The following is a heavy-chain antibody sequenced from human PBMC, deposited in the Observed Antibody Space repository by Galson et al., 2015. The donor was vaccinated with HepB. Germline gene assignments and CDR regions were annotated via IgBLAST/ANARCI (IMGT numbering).Heavy chain of an antibody. CDR3: ARTSYCSSTSCYFSGTYNFDY. J-gene: IGHJ4*02. V-gene: IGHV4-39*01. Sequence: SETLSLTCTVSGGSISSRSFYWGWIRQPPGKGLEWIGSIHYSGSTYYNPSLKSRVTISVDTSKNQFSLKLRSVTAAETAMYYCARTSYCSSTSCYFSGTYNFDYWGQGILVTVSS. D-gene: IGHD2-2*01. CDR2: IHYSGST. CDR1: GGSISSRSFY.